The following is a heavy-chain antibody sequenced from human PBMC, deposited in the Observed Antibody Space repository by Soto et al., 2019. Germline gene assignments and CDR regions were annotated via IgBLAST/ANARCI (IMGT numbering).Heavy chain of an antibody. CDR3: AREETAWPLTYGLDV. V-gene: IGHV3-48*02. Sequence: PGGSLRLSCAASGFTISRYSMNWVRRAPGKGLEWVSYISSSGTPIYYADSVKGRVTISRENAKNSLYLQMNSLRDEDTAVYYCAREETAWPLTYGLDVWGQGTTVTVSS. CDR1: GFTISRYS. D-gene: IGHD2-21*02. CDR2: ISSSGTPI. J-gene: IGHJ6*02.